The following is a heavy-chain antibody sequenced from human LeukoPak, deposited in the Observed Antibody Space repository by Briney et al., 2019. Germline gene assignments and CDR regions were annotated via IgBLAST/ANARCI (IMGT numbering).Heavy chain of an antibody. D-gene: IGHD4-17*01. CDR1: GFTFSSFG. CDR3: AKDWRDYGDYRGYFDY. V-gene: IGHV3-30*02. CDR2: IRYDRSNK. Sequence: GESLRLSCAASGFTFSSFGMHWVRQAPGKGLEWVAFIRYDRSNKYYGDSVKGRFTISRDNSKNTLYLQMNSLRAEDTAVYYCAKDWRDYGDYRGYFDYWGQGTLVTVSS. J-gene: IGHJ4*02.